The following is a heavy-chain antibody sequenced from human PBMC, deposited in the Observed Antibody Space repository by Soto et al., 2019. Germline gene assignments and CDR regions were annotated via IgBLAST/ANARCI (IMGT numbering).Heavy chain of an antibody. CDR3: ARCASTMVRGDLYSCYLGVDV. V-gene: IGHV1-2*02. CDR2: INPNTGDT. Sequence: QEQLVQSGAEVKKPGASVKVSCKASGYTFSSYYLHWVRQAPGQGLEWVGWINPNTGDTKYAQKFQGRVTMTRDTSINTAYMEVSSLRSDDSAVFFYARCASTMVRGDLYSCYLGVDVWGQGTKVTVSS. D-gene: IGHD3-10*01. J-gene: IGHJ6*02. CDR1: GYTFSSYY.